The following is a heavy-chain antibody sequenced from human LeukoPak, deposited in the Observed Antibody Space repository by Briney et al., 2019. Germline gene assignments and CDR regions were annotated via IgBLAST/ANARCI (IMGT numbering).Heavy chain of an antibody. CDR2: INAGNGNT. CDR3: ARTSPLLYEGQYYFDY. Sequence: ASVKVSCKASDYTFTSYGISWVRQAPGQGLEWMGWINAGNGNTKYSQEFQGRVTITRDTSASTAYMELSSLRSEDMAVYYCARTSPLLYEGQYYFDYWGQGTLVTVSS. D-gene: IGHD2-2*02. V-gene: IGHV1-3*03. CDR1: DYTFTSYG. J-gene: IGHJ4*02.